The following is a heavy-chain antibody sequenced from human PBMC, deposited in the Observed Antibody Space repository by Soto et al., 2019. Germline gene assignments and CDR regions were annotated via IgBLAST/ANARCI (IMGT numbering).Heavy chain of an antibody. V-gene: IGHV3-48*01. CDR1: GFTFSAYS. Sequence: GGSLRLSCATSGFTFSAYSMHWVRQAPGKGLEWISYISGQSHSTNYADSVKGRFTVFRDNAKNSLYLQINSLRAEDTAVYYCAKVGIYCSDGVCTAYWGQGTLVTVSS. J-gene: IGHJ4*02. CDR3: AKVGIYCSDGVCTAY. D-gene: IGHD2-8*01. CDR2: ISGQSHST.